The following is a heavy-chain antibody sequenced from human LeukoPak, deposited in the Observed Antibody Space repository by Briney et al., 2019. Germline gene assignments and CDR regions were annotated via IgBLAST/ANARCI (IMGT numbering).Heavy chain of an antibody. CDR1: GFTFTNAW. Sequence: PGGSLRLSCAASGFTFTNAWMTWVRQAPGKGLEWVGRIKRKGDGGTADYAAPVKGRFTISRDDSKATLYLQMNSLKIDDTAVYYCTTGSIWVGAFDIWGRGTMVTV. J-gene: IGHJ3*02. CDR3: TTGSIWVGAFDI. V-gene: IGHV3-15*01. CDR2: IKRKGDGGTA. D-gene: IGHD7-27*01.